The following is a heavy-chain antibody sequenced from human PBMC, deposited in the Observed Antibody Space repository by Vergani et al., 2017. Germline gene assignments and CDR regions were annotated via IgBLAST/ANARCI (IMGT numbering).Heavy chain of an antibody. V-gene: IGHV3-66*02. CDR3: ARGMTTETTDLDGFNI. CDR1: SVSVSSHD. Sequence: LVESGGGLVQPGGSLRLSCAASSVSVSSHDMTWVRQAPGKGLEWVSTINIGGRTSYADSVKGRLTLTRDDSKNTLHLQMNSLRPEDTALYYCARGMTTETTDLDGFNIWGQGTMVSVSS. D-gene: IGHD4-17*01. J-gene: IGHJ3*02. CDR2: INIGGRT.